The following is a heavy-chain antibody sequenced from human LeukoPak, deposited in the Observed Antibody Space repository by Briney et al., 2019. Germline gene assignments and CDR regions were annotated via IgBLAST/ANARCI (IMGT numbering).Heavy chain of an antibody. D-gene: IGHD6-13*01. Sequence: GGSLRLSCAASGSGFTFSSYAMSWVRQAPGKGLEWVSAISDSGGSTYYADSAKGRFTISRDNSKNTLYPQMNSLRAEDTAVYYCATTVLAAGGRGSYYYGMDVWGQGTTVAVSS. CDR3: ATTVLAAGGRGSYYYGMDV. CDR2: ISDSGGST. V-gene: IGHV3-23*01. J-gene: IGHJ6*02. CDR1: GFTFSSYA.